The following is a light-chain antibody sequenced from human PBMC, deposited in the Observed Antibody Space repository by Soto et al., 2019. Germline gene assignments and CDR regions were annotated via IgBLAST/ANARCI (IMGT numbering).Light chain of an antibody. CDR2: SAS. Sequence: DIQMTQSPSSLSASVGDRVTITCRASQDIRNDLGWYQQKPGKAPKRLIYSASSLRSGVPSRFSGRGTGTEFTLPISSLQPEDFATYFCLHHKSYPWTFGQGTTVDFK. J-gene: IGKJ1*01. CDR3: LHHKSYPWT. V-gene: IGKV1-17*01. CDR1: QDIRND.